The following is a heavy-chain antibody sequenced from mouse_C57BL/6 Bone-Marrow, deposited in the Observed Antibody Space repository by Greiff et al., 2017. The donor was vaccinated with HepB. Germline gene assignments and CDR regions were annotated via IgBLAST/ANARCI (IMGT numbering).Heavy chain of an antibody. CDR1: GFTFSDFY. CDR3: ARDADYGSRVWYFDV. CDR2: SRNKANDYTT. V-gene: IGHV7-1*01. D-gene: IGHD1-1*01. Sequence: DVMLVESGGGLVQSGRSLRLSCATSGFTFSDFYMEWVRQAPGKGLEWIAASRNKANDYTTEYSASVKGRFIVSRDTSQSILYLQMNALRAEDTAIYYCARDADYGSRVWYFDVWGTGTTVTVSS. J-gene: IGHJ1*03.